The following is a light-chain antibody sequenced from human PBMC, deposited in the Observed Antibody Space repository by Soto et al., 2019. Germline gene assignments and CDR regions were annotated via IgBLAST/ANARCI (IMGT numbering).Light chain of an antibody. J-gene: IGLJ3*02. CDR2: EVS. Sequence: QSALTQPASVSGSPGQSITISCTGTSSDVGGYNYVSWYQHHPGKAHKLMIYEVSNRPSGVSNRFSACKSGNTASLTISGLQAEDEADYYCSSYTSSSTWVFGGGTKLTVL. V-gene: IGLV2-14*01. CDR3: SSYTSSSTWV. CDR1: SSDVGGYNY.